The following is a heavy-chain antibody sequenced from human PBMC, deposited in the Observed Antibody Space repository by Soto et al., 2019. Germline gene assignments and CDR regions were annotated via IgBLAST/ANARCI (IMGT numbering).Heavy chain of an antibody. D-gene: IGHD3-16*01. CDR1: GYTFTRYG. CDR3: AMVDVYVTPSPQDV. Sequence: QVQLVQSGAEVKNPGASVKVSCKASGYTFTRYGIGWARQAPGQGLEWMGWINTYNGNTNYAQNVQGRVTLTTDTSTSTACMERRSLRSNDTAIYYCAMVDVYVTPSPQDVWGQGTTVIASS. J-gene: IGHJ6*02. V-gene: IGHV1-18*01. CDR2: INTYNGNT.